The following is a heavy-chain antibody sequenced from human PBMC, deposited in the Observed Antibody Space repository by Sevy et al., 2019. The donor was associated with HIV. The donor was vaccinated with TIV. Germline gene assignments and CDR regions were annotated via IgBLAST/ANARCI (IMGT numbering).Heavy chain of an antibody. D-gene: IGHD6-13*01. CDR2: IIPMFATA. J-gene: IGHJ4*02. V-gene: IGHV1-69*13. Sequence: ASVKVSCKASGRTFSSYAFSWVRQAPGQGLEWMGGIIPMFATANYVQKFQGRVTITADESTSTAYMELSSLRSEDTAIYYCARSMSWYDSFDYWGQGTLVTVSS. CDR1: GRTFSSYA. CDR3: ARSMSWYDSFDY.